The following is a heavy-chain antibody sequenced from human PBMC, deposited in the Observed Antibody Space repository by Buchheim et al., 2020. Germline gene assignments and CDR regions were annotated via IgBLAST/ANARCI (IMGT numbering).Heavy chain of an antibody. J-gene: IGHJ4*02. D-gene: IGHD1-14*01. V-gene: IGHV3-23*01. CDR2: ISGSGLST. CDR3: ARTTGLDY. Sequence: EVQLLQSGGGLVQPGGSLRLSCAASGFTFSNYDMHWVRQAPGKGLEWVSSISGSGLSTDYADSVKGRFTISRDNSKNTLYLQMNSLGADDTAVFYCARTTGLDYWCQGTL. CDR1: GFTFSNYD.